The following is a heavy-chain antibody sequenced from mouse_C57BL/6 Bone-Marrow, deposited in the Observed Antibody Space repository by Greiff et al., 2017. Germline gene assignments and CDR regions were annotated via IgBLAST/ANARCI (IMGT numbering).Heavy chain of an antibody. CDR2: INPSSGYT. J-gene: IGHJ4*01. CDR1: GYTFTSYW. CDR3: ARLSFYYAMDY. V-gene: IGHV1-7*01. Sequence: VQLQQSGAELAKPGASVKLSCKASGYTFTSYWMHWVKQRPGQGLEWIGYINPSSGYTKYNQKFKDQATLTADKSSSTAYMQLSSLTYEDSAVYYCARLSFYYAMDYWGQGTSVTVSS.